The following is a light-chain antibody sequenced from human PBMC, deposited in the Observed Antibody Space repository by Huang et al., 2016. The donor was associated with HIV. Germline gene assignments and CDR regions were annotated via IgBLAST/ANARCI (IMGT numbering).Light chain of an antibody. V-gene: IGKV3-15*01. J-gene: IGKJ2*01. CDR2: ETS. CDR3: QQYNNWPRT. CDR1: QYVSSN. Sequence: EKVMTQSPATLSVSLGERATLSCRASQYVSSNVAWYQHKSGQAPRLLIYETSTRVTDVPARFSGSGSGIEFTLTISSLQSEDFAVYYCQQYNNWPRTFGQGTKLEIK.